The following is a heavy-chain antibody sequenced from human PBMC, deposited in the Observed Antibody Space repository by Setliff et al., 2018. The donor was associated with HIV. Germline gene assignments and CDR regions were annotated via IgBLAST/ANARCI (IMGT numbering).Heavy chain of an antibody. D-gene: IGHD2-15*01. CDR2: IIPMYGVT. CDR1: GYTFTSYV. Sequence: ASVKVSCKASGYTFTSYVISWVRQAPGQGPEWMGGIIPMYGVTNYAQKFQGRVTITTDESTSTAYMELSSLRSEDTAVYYCALPYCSGGNCWSSASLPPAGWFDPWGQGTLVTVSS. J-gene: IGHJ5*02. V-gene: IGHV1-69*05. CDR3: ALPYCSGGNCWSSASLPPAGWFDP.